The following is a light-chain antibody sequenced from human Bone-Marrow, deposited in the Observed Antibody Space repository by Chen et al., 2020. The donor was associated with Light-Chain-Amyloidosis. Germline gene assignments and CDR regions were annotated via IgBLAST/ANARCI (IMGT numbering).Light chain of an antibody. V-gene: IGKV3-20*01. CDR1: HSVSSNY. J-gene: IGKJ4*01. CDR3: QQYGSSRGT. Sequence: EIVLTQSPGTLSLSPGERATLSCRASHSVSSNYLAWYQQIPGQAPRLLIYGASSRATGIPDRFSGSGSETDFTLTISTLGPEDFAVYYCQQYGSSRGTFGGGTKVEIK. CDR2: GAS.